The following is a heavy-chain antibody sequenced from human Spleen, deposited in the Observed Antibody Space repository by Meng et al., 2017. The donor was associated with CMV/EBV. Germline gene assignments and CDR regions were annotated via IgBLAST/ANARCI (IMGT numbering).Heavy chain of an antibody. D-gene: IGHD2-2*01. V-gene: IGHV1-2*02. J-gene: IGHJ5*02. CDR1: TFTGYY. CDR3: ARDGRYCSSTSCHQNWFDP. Sequence: TFTGYYMHWVRQAPGQGLEWMGWINTNSGGTNYAQKFQGRVAMTRDTSISTDYMELSRLRSDDTAVYYCARDGRYCSSTSCHQNWFDPWGQGTLVTVSS. CDR2: INTNSGGT.